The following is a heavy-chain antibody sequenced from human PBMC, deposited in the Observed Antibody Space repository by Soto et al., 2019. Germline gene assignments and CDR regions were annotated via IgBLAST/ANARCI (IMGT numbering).Heavy chain of an antibody. V-gene: IGHV1-18*01. CDR2: ISAYNGNT. Sequence: QVQLVQSGAEVKKPGASVKVSCKASGYTFTSYGISWVRQAPGQGLEWMGWISAYNGNTNYAQKLQGRVTMNTDTSTSRAYMELRSLRSVDTAVYYCARVYCSGGSCYLGFGWYYYYMDVWGKGTTVTVSS. CDR3: ARVYCSGGSCYLGFGWYYYYMDV. D-gene: IGHD2-15*01. J-gene: IGHJ6*03. CDR1: GYTFTSYG.